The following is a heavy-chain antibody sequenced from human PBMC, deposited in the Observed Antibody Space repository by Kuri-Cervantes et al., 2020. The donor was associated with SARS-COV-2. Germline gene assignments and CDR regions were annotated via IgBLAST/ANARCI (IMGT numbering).Heavy chain of an antibody. J-gene: IGHJ6*03. CDR1: GFTFSSYG. V-gene: IGHV3-33*01. CDR3: ARGASSRLYYYFYYMDV. Sequence: GESLKISCAASGFTFSSYGMHWVRQAPGKGLEWVAVIWYDGSNKYYADSVKGRFTISRDNAKNSLYLQMNSLTGEDAAVYYCARGASSRLYYYFYYMDVWGKGTTVT. CDR2: IWYDGSNK.